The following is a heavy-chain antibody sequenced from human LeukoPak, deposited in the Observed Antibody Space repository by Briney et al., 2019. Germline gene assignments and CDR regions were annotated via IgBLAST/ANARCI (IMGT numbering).Heavy chain of an antibody. CDR2: ISVYNGNT. J-gene: IGHJ6*03. V-gene: IGHV1-18*01. Sequence: VASVKVSCKASGYTFSSYGISWVRQAPGQGVEWMGWISVYNGNTNYAQKVQGRVTMTTDTSTSTAHMELRSLRSDDTAVYYCARTAPGTSLGGYFYYMDVWGKGTTVTVS. CDR1: GYTFSSYG. CDR3: ARTAPGTSLGGYFYYMDV. D-gene: IGHD1/OR15-1a*01.